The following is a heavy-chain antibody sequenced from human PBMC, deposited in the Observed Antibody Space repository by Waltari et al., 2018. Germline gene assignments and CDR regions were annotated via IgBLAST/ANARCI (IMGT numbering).Heavy chain of an antibody. CDR1: GGSIRSSF. CDR2: IYSTGIT. J-gene: IGHJ6*03. Sequence: QVQLQESGSGLVKPSETLSLTCAVSGGSIRSSFWSWIRQPPGKGLEWIGYIYSTGITSYNPSLKSRVTISVDTSNNQFSLKLGSVTAADTAVYYCASGPLYYYYIDVWGKGTTVTVSS. CDR3: ASGPLYYYYIDV. V-gene: IGHV4-59*01.